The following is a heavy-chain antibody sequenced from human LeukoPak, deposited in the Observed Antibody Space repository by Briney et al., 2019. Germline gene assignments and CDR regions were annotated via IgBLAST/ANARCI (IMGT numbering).Heavy chain of an antibody. Sequence: PGGSLRLSCAASGFTFSSYAMSWVRQAPGKGLEWVSAISGSGGSTYYADSVKGRFTISRDNSKNMLYLQMNSLRAEDTAVYYCAKVPYDILTGYYPWGFDYWGQGTLVTVSS. CDR2: ISGSGGST. D-gene: IGHD3-9*01. V-gene: IGHV3-23*01. CDR3: AKVPYDILTGYYPWGFDY. CDR1: GFTFSSYA. J-gene: IGHJ4*02.